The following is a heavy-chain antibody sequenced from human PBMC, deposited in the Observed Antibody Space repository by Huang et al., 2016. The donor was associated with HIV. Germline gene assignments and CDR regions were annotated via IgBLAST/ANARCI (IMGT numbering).Heavy chain of an antibody. CDR1: GFSFTNYW. V-gene: IGHV5-51*03. D-gene: IGHD5-18*01. CDR3: ARPLLGYSNGYYFDY. CDR2: IYPGDSDT. J-gene: IGHJ4*02. Sequence: EVQLVQSGAEVKKPGESLKISCKGSGFSFTNYWIGWVRPMPGKGLEWMWIIYPGDSDTTYSPSFRGQVTISADKSINTAYLQWNSLKASDSAMYYCARPLLGYSNGYYFDYWGQGTLVTVSS.